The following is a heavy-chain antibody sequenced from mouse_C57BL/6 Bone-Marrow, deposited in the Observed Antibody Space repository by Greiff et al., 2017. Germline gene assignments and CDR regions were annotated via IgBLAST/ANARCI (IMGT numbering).Heavy chain of an antibody. CDR3: ARPNIYCYCSGYGCFAD. V-gene: IGHV1-81*01. CDR2: IYPRSGNT. CDR1: GYTFTRYG. J-gene: IGHJ1*03. Sequence: QVQLQQSGAELARPGASVKLSCQASGYTFTRYGIRWVKQRTGQGLEWIGEIYPRSGNTYYNEKFKGKATLTADKSSSTAYMQLRSLTSEDSAVYCCARPNIYCYCSGYGCFADRGTGTLVTVST. D-gene: IGHD1-1*01.